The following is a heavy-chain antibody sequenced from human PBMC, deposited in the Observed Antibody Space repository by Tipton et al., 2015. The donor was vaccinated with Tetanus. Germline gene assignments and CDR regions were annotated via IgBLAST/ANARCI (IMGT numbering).Heavy chain of an antibody. J-gene: IGHJ3*02. CDR3: ASSSYYYDSSGYYPDAFDI. CDR1: GYSFTSYW. Sequence: VQLVQSGAEVKKPGESLKISCKGSGYSFTSYWIGWVRQMPGKGLEWMGIIYPGDSDTRYSPSFQGQVTISADKSISTAYLQWSSLKASDTAMYYCASSSYYYDSSGYYPDAFDIWGQGTMVTVSS. D-gene: IGHD3-22*01. V-gene: IGHV5-51*01. CDR2: IYPGDSDT.